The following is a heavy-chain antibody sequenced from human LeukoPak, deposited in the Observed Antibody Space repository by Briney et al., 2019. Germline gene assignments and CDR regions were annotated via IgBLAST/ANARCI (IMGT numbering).Heavy chain of an antibody. Sequence: SETLSLTCTVSGASITSYYWNWIRQPPGKGLEWIGYIYHNGITNYNPSLRGRVSMSLHTSKSQFSLNLSSVTAGDTAVYYCARLNRDSGGAFDYWGQGTLVTVSS. V-gene: IGHV4-59*08. CDR2: IYHNGIT. J-gene: IGHJ4*02. D-gene: IGHD4-17*01. CDR1: GASITSYY. CDR3: ARLNRDSGGAFDY.